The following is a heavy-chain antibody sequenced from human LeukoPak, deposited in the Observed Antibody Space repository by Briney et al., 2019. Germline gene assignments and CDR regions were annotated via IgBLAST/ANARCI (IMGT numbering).Heavy chain of an antibody. J-gene: IGHJ6*02. CDR1: GYTFTGYY. Sequence: GASVKVSCKASGYTFTGYYIHWVRQTPGQGLEWMGWISAYNGNTNYAQKLQGRVTMTTDTSTSTAYMELRSLRSDDTAVYYCAREQISSSWSYYYYYGMDVWGQGTTVTVSS. CDR3: AREQISSSWSYYYYYGMDV. D-gene: IGHD6-13*01. CDR2: ISAYNGNT. V-gene: IGHV1-18*04.